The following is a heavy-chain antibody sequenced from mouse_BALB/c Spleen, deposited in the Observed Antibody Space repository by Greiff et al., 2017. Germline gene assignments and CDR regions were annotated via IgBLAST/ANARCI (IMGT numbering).Heavy chain of an antibody. Sequence: EVQGVESGGGLVQPGGSLKLSCAASGFTFSSYGMSWVRQTPDKRLELVATINSNGGSTYYPDSVKGRFTISRDNAKNTLYLQMSSLKSEDTAMYYCASLPFAYWGQGTLVTVSA. V-gene: IGHV5-6-3*01. CDR2: INSNGGST. CDR1: GFTFSSYG. D-gene: IGHD2-1*01. CDR3: ASLPFAY. J-gene: IGHJ3*01.